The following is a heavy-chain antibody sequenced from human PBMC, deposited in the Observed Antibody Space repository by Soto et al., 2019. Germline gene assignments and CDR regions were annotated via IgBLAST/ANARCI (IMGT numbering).Heavy chain of an antibody. CDR2: ISWSGFIL. D-gene: IGHD2-2*01. Sequence: EVQLVESGGGSVQPGRAPRLSCAASGFAFKDYALHWVRQVPGKGLEWVSGISWSGFILGYADSVKGRFTISRDNAKNSLFLQMDSLRAEDSALYFCAKDRLASTKGRYELWGQGTLVTVSS. V-gene: IGHV3-9*01. CDR3: AKDRLASTKGRYEL. CDR1: GFAFKDYA. J-gene: IGHJ1*01.